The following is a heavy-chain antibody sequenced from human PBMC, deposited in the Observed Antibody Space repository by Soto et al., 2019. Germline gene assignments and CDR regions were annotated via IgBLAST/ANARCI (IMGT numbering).Heavy chain of an antibody. J-gene: IGHJ5*02. CDR1: GYTFTSYG. CDR3: ARAEYYDSSGYYYH. V-gene: IGHV1-18*04. D-gene: IGHD3-22*01. Sequence: ASVKVSCKASGYTFTSYGISWVRQAPGQGLEWMGWISAYNGNTNYAQKLQGRVTMTTDTSTSTAYMELRSLRSDDTAVYYCARAEYYDSSGYYYHWGQGTLVTVSS. CDR2: ISAYNGNT.